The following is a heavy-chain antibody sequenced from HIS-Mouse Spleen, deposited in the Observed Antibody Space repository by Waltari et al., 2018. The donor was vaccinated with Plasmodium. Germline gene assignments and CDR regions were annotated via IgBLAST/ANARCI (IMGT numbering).Heavy chain of an antibody. J-gene: IGHJ4*02. CDR3: AREGSSSWYYFDY. V-gene: IGHV3-13*01. CDR2: IGTAGDT. D-gene: IGHD6-13*01. Sequence: EVQLVESGGGVVQPGGSLRLSCAASGFTFSSYDMHWVRQATGKGLEWVSAIGTAGDTYYPGSVKGRFTISRENAKNSLYLQMNSLRAGDTAVYYCAREGSSSWYYFDYWGQGTLVTVSS. CDR1: GFTFSSYD.